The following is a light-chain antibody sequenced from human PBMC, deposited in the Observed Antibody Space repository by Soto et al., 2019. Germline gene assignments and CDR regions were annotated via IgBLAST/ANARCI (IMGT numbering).Light chain of an antibody. Sequence: IQLTQSPSSLSASVGDRVTITCRASQGISSYLAWYQQKPGTAPKLLIYAASTLQSGVPSRFSGSGSGTDFTLTISSLQPEDFATYYCQQRNSYPLTFGGGTKVEIK. CDR3: QQRNSYPLT. CDR2: AAS. V-gene: IGKV1-9*01. CDR1: QGISSY. J-gene: IGKJ4*01.